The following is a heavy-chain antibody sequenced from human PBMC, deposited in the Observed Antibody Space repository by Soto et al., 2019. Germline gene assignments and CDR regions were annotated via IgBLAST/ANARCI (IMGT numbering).Heavy chain of an antibody. J-gene: IGHJ4*01. CDR3: TTDSYSTIIIVRFDY. D-gene: IGHD3-22*01. Sequence: GGSLRLCCAASGFPFTNAWINWVRQAPGKGLEWVGRIKSKTDGGTTDYAEPVKGRFAISRDDSNNMVYLQMNSLKIEDTAVYYCTTDSYSTIIIVRFDYWGHGTLVTVSS. CDR2: IKSKTDGGTT. V-gene: IGHV3-15*07. CDR1: GFPFTNAW.